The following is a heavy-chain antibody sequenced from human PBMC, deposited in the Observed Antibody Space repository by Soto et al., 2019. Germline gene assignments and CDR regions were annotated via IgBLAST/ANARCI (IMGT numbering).Heavy chain of an antibody. D-gene: IGHD6-19*01. V-gene: IGHV5-51*01. Sequence: PGESLKISCKASGYSFSGYWIAWVRQMPGKGLEWMGIIYPDDSDTRYSPSFEGQVTISAAKSISTAYLQWSSLKASDTAIYYCARAHRNGWYQHMDYWDQRTQVTVSS. CDR3: ARAHRNGWYQHMDY. CDR1: GYSFSGYW. J-gene: IGHJ4*02. CDR2: IYPDDSDT.